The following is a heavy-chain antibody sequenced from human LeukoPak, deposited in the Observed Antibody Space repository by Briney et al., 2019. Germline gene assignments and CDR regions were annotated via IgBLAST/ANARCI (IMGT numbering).Heavy chain of an antibody. CDR2: IIPIFGTA. D-gene: IGHD4-11*01. J-gene: IGHJ3*02. Sequence: SVKVSCKASGGTFSSYAISWVRQAPGQGLEWMGGIIPIFGTANYAQEFQGRVTITADESTSTAYMELSSLRSEDTAVYYCATPRGDSNYPLDDAFDIWGQGTMVTVSS. CDR3: ATPRGDSNYPLDDAFDI. CDR1: GGTFSSYA. V-gene: IGHV1-69*01.